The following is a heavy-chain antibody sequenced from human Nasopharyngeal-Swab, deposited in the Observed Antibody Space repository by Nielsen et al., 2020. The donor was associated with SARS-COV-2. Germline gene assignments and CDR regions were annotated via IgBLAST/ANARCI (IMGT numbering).Heavy chain of an antibody. D-gene: IGHD3-22*01. V-gene: IGHV1-2*02. J-gene: IGHJ4*02. CDR2: INPNSGGT. Sequence: ASVKVSCKASGYTFTGYYMHWVRQAPGQGLEWTGWINPNSGGTNYAQKFQGRVTMTRDTSISTAYMELSRLRSDDTAVYYCARDISGITMIVGSWGQGTLVTVSS. CDR1: GYTFTGYY. CDR3: ARDISGITMIVGS.